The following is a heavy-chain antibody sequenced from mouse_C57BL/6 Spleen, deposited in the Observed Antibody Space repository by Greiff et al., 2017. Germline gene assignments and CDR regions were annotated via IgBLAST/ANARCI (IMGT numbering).Heavy chain of an antibody. V-gene: IGHV1-80*01. J-gene: IGHJ2*01. CDR1: GYAFSSYW. Sequence: VQLQESGAELVKPGASVKISCKASGYAFSSYWMNWVKQRPGKGLEWIGQIYPGDGDTNYNGKFKGKATLTADKSSSTAYMQLSSLTSEDSAVYFCARGGTTVVAPFDYWGQGTTLTVSS. CDR3: ARGGTTVVAPFDY. CDR2: IYPGDGDT. D-gene: IGHD1-1*01.